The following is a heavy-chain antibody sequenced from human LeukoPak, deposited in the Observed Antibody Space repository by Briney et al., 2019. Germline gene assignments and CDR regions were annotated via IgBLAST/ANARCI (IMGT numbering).Heavy chain of an antibody. J-gene: IGHJ4*02. CDR3: AKEEPYYYDSSGYYDY. Sequence: PGGSLRLSCAASGFTFSSYAMGWVRQAPGKGLEWVSAISGSGGSTYYADSVKGRFTISRDNSKNTLYLQMNSLRAEDTAVYYCAKEEPYYYDSSGYYDYWGQGTLVTVSS. D-gene: IGHD3-22*01. V-gene: IGHV3-23*01. CDR2: ISGSGGST. CDR1: GFTFSSYA.